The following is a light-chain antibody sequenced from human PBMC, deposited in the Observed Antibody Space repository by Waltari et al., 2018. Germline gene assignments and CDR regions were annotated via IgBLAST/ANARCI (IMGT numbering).Light chain of an antibody. CDR3: QHRDNWLFT. J-gene: IGKJ3*01. Sequence: EIVLTQSPVTLSLSPGERATLSCRTSQTVCTNLAWYQHKPGQAPRLLIYNASLRASGIPDRFSGSGSGTDFTLTSSHLEPEDFAFYYCQHRDNWLFTFGPGTKVEVK. CDR2: NAS. V-gene: IGKV3-11*01. CDR1: QTVCTN.